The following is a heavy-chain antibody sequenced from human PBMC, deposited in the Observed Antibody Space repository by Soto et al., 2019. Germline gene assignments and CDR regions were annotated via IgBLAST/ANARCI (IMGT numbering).Heavy chain of an antibody. CDR2: IYPCDSDT. CDR3: ARHGGRAGYNSARYGMDF. CDR1: GYSVTSDW. Sequence: GEALKIACKGSGYSVTSDWIGWVCQMPGKGLEWLGLIYPCDSDTRYSPSFQGQVTISADKSISTAYLQRTSLKASDTAMYYCARHGGRAGYNSARYGMDFWGQGTSVTFSS. D-gene: IGHD5-12*01. V-gene: IGHV5-51*01. J-gene: IGHJ6*02.